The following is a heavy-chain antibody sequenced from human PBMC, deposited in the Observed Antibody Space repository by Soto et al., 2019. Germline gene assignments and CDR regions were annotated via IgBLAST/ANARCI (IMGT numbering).Heavy chain of an antibody. V-gene: IGHV3-48*02. CDR3: ARDHLWAFDY. CDR2: XNXRXGXI. CDR1: GFRFSVYS. J-gene: IGHJ4*02. D-gene: IGHD3-3*02. Sequence: GGSLRLSCAASGFRFSVYSMNWVRQAPGKGLEXVXXXNXRXGXIXXXXSVKGRFTISIDNAKNSLYLQMNSLRDEDTAVYFCARDHLWAFDYWGQGVLVTVSS.